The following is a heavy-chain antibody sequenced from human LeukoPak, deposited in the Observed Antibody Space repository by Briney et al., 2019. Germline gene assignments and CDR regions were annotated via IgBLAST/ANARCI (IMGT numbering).Heavy chain of an antibody. Sequence: PSETLSPTCTVSGGSISSSSYYWGWIRQPPGKGLEWIGSIYYSGSTYYNPSLKSRVTISVDTSKNQFSLKLSSVTAADTAVYYCARGYSAKDWGQGTLVTVSS. D-gene: IGHD4/OR15-4a*01. V-gene: IGHV4-39*07. J-gene: IGHJ4*02. CDR1: GGSISSSSYY. CDR3: ARGYSAKD. CDR2: IYYSGST.